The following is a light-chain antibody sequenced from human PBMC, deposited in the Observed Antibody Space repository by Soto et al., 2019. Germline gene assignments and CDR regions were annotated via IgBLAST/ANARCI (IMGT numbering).Light chain of an antibody. Sequence: QSVLTQPPSVSGAPGQRVTISCTGSSSNIGAGYDVHWYQQLPGTAPKLLIYDNYNRPSGVPDRFSGSKSGTSASLAITGLQAEDEADYYCQSYDSSLSGVVFGGGTKLTVL. V-gene: IGLV1-40*01. CDR3: QSYDSSLSGVV. CDR2: DNY. CDR1: SSNIGAGYD. J-gene: IGLJ2*01.